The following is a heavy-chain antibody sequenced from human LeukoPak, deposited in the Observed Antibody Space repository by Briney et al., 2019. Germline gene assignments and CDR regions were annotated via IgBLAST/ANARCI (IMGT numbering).Heavy chain of an antibody. Sequence: PGGSLRLSCAASGFTFSSYGMHWVRQAPGKGLEWVAVIWYDGSNEYYADSVKGRFTISRDNSNNTLYLQMNSLRAEDTAVYYCAKTPTDTSYCGGDCYLYFDYWGQGTLVTVSS. CDR2: IWYDGSNE. CDR1: GFTFSSYG. J-gene: IGHJ4*02. CDR3: AKTPTDTSYCGGDCYLYFDY. V-gene: IGHV3-33*06. D-gene: IGHD2-21*02.